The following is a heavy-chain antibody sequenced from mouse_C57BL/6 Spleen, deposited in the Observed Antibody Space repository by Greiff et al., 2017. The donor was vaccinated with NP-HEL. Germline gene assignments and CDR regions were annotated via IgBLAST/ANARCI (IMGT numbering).Heavy chain of an antibody. D-gene: IGHD2-5*01. V-gene: IGHV1-76*01. CDR1: GYTFTDYY. CDR2: IYPGSGNT. Sequence: VKLMESGAELVRPGASVKLSCKASGYTFTDYYINWVKQRPGQGLEWIARIYPGSGNTYYNEKFKGKATLTAEKSSSTAYMQLSSLTSEDSAVYFCARGDSNYDFDYWGQGTTLTVSS. CDR3: ARGDSNYDFDY. J-gene: IGHJ2*01.